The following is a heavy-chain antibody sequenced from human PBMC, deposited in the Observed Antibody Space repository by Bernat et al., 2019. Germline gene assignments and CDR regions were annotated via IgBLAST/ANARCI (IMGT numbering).Heavy chain of an antibody. J-gene: IGHJ4*02. V-gene: IGHV3-23*01. CDR2: ISGSGVST. CDR3: AKASYTYSSSWAYPPHFDY. D-gene: IGHD6-13*01. Sequence: EVQLLESGGGLVQPGGSLRLSCAASGFTFSSYAISWVRQAPGKGLEWVSAISGSGVSTYYADSVKGRFTISRDNSKNTLYLQMNSLRAEDTAVYYCAKASYTYSSSWAYPPHFDYWGQGTLVTVSS. CDR1: GFTFSSYA.